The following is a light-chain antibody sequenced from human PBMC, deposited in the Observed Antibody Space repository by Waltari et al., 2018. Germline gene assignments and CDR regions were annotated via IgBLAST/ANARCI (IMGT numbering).Light chain of an antibody. V-gene: IGLV1-51*02. CDR1: SPHIGNHY. CDR2: ENS. CDR3: GTWDSSLSGAV. J-gene: IGLJ7*01. Sequence: QSVLPQPPSVSAAPGQRVTISCSGGSPHIGNHYVSWYRQFPGTAPKLPTYENSERPSGIPGRFSGSKSGTSATLDITGLQAGDEADYYCGTWDSSLSGAVFGGGTHLTVL.